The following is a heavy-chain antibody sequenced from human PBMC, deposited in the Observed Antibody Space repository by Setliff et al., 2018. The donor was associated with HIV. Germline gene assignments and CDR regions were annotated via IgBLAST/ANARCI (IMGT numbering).Heavy chain of an antibody. CDR2: VDPEDGEA. D-gene: IGHD3-10*01. CDR3: ATGYGSVLYFDY. V-gene: IGHV1-24*01. CDR1: GYTFTSYG. J-gene: IGHJ4*02. Sequence: GASVKVSCKASGYTFTSYGISWVRQAPGKGLEWMGRVDPEDGEAIYAQKFQGRVTMTEATSTDTAYMELSSLRSEDTAVYYCATGYGSVLYFDYWGQGTLVTVSS.